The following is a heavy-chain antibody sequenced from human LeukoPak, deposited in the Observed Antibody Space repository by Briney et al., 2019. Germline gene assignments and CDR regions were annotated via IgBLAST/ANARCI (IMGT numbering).Heavy chain of an antibody. CDR1: GFTFSSSP. D-gene: IGHD1-26*01. Sequence: GGSLRLSCAASGFTFSSSPMSWVRQAPGKGLEWVSVISASGDSTYYADSVKGRFTISRDNSMKTLYLHLKSLRVEDTAKYYCVKRAASCFDHWGQGTLITVSS. V-gene: IGHV3-23*01. CDR3: VKRAASCFDH. J-gene: IGHJ4*02. CDR2: ISASGDST.